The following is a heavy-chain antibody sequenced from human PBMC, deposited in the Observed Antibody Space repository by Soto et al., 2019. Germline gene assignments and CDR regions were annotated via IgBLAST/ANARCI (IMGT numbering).Heavy chain of an antibody. V-gene: IGHV3-7*01. D-gene: IGHD2-2*01. CDR1: GFTFSSYW. Sequence: EVQLVESGGGLVQPGGSLRLSCEASGFTFSSYWMSWVRQAPGKGLEWVANIKHDGSDKYYVGSVKGRFTISRHNTKNPLYLHINSLRDEDTAVYSCPREVPAAPSRGPYHYRMAVWGPGTTVTVSS. CDR3: PREVPAAPSRGPYHYRMAV. J-gene: IGHJ6*02. CDR2: IKHDGSDK.